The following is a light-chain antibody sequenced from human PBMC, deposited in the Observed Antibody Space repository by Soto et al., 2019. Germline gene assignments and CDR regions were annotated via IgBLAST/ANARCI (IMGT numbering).Light chain of an antibody. Sequence: QSALTQPASVSGSPGQSITISCTGSSSDIGGYNYVSWYQQHPGKAPKVMIYDVNNRPSGVSNRFYGSKSGNTASLTISGLQSEDEADYYCSAYTSSNTLVFGGGTKVTVL. CDR2: DVN. CDR1: SSDIGGYNY. CDR3: SAYTSSNTLV. J-gene: IGLJ2*01. V-gene: IGLV2-14*01.